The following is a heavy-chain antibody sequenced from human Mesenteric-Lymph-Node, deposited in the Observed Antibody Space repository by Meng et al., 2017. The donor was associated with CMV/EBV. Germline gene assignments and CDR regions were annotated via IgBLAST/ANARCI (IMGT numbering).Heavy chain of an antibody. J-gene: IGHJ4*02. CDR2: IHDSGST. CDR1: GGSLSSGGYY. V-gene: IGHV4-31*02. CDR3: AREGCSTTSCSFDY. D-gene: IGHD2-2*01. Sequence: SGGSLSSGGYYWSWIRQHPGKGLEWIGYIHDSGSTHSNPSLTSRVTMSVDTSKNEFSLNLRSVIAADTALYYCAREGCSTTSCSFDYWGQGTLVTVSS.